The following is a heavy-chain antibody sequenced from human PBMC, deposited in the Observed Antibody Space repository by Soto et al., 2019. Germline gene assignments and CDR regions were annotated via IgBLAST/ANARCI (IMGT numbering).Heavy chain of an antibody. Sequence: PSESLSVTCPVSGCSISSYYWSWIRQPAGKGLEWIGRIYTSGSTNYNPSLKSRVTMSVDTSKNQFSLKLTSVTAADTAVYYCARQSTGYSVEVDYWGQGTLVTVSS. CDR1: GCSISSYY. CDR2: IYTSGST. J-gene: IGHJ4*02. CDR3: ARQSTGYSVEVDY. D-gene: IGHD6-13*01. V-gene: IGHV4-4*07.